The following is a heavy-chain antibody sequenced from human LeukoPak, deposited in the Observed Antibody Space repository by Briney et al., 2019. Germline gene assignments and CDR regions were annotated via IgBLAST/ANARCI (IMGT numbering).Heavy chain of an antibody. Sequence: SVKVSCEASGGTFSSYAISWVRQAPGQGLEWMGRIIPIFGTANYAQKFQGRVTITTDESTSTAYMELSSLRSEDTAVYYCARAGNYYGSGSYRYWGQGTLVTVSS. CDR2: IIPIFGTA. V-gene: IGHV1-69*05. CDR1: GGTFSSYA. CDR3: ARAGNYYGSGSYRY. J-gene: IGHJ4*02. D-gene: IGHD3-10*01.